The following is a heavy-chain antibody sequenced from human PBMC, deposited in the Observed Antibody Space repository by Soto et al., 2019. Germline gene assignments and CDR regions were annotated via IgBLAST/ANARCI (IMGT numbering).Heavy chain of an antibody. D-gene: IGHD2-8*01. V-gene: IGHV1-8*01. CDR2: MSPNSGAT. CDR3: ARGVDNGVDV. J-gene: IGHJ6*02. CDR1: GYTFTSYD. Sequence: ASVKVSCKASGYTFTSYDINWVRQATGQGLEWKGWMSPNSGATGYAQKFQGRVTMTRDTSISTFYMELSNLSFEDTAIYYCARGVDNGVDVWGQGSTVTVSS.